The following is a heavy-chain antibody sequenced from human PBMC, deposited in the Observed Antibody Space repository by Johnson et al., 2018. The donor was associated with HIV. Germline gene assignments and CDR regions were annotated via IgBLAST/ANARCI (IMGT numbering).Heavy chain of an antibody. CDR3: ARFLGYYDSNGYYFGDGFDV. J-gene: IGHJ3*01. D-gene: IGHD3-22*01. CDR1: GLTFSDYS. CDR2: ISSTGITI. V-gene: IGHV3-11*01. Sequence: QVQLVESGGGLVKPGGSLRLYCAASGLTFSDYSMSWIRQAPGKGLEWVPYISSTGITIYYADSVRGRFTISRDNAKNSLYVQMNSLEAEDTALYYCARFLGYYDSNGYYFGDGFDVWGLGTMVTVSS.